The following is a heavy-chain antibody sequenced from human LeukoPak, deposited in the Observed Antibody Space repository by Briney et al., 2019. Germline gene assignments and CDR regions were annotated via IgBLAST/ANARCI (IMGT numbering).Heavy chain of an antibody. D-gene: IGHD6-19*01. CDR3: AAAHSSGWYYFDY. J-gene: IGHJ4*02. CDR1: GFTFSSYA. V-gene: IGHV3-23*01. Sequence: GGSLRLSCAASGFTFSSYAMSWVRQAPGKGLEWVSAISGSGSSTYYADSVKGRFTISRDNSKNTLYLQMNSLRAEGTAVYYCAAAHSSGWYYFDYWGQGTLVTVSS. CDR2: ISGSGSST.